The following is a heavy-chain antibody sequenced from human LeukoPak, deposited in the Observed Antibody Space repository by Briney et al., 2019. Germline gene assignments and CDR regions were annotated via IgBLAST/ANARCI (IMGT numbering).Heavy chain of an antibody. CDR3: STDPRLLTY. V-gene: IGHV3-23*01. Sequence: PGGSLGLSCAASGFTFSNSALSWVRQAPGKGLEWVSDISGSGGSTYYADSVKGRFTISRDNARTSLYLQMNSLGPDDTALYYCSTDPRLLTYWGHGTLVTVSS. CDR1: GFTFSNSA. CDR2: ISGSGGST. D-gene: IGHD2-8*01. J-gene: IGHJ4*01.